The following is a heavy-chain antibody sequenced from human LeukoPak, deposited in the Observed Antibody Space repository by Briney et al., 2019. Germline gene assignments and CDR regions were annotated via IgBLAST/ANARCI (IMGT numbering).Heavy chain of an antibody. D-gene: IGHD3-22*01. J-gene: IGHJ3*02. CDR3: ARVSSNKEYYYDSSGQPDAFDI. V-gene: IGHV4-61*02. CDR1: GGSISSGSYY. CDR2: IYTSGST. Sequence: KTSETLSLTCTVSGGSISSGSYYWSWIRQPAGKGLEWIGRIYTSGSTNYNPSLKSRVTISVDTSKNQFSLKLSSVTAADTAVYYCARVSSNKEYYYDSSGQPDAFDIWGQGTMVTVSS.